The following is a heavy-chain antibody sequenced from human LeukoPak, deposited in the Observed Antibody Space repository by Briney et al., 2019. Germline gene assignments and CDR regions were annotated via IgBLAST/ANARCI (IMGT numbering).Heavy chain of an antibody. CDR3: ARGTLYDILTGYYGTGHDAFDI. V-gene: IGHV4-39*07. D-gene: IGHD3-9*01. Sequence: PSETLSLTCTVSGGSISSSSYYWGWIRQPPGKGLEWIGSIYYSGSTYYNPSLKSRVTISVDTSKNQFSLKLSSVTAADTAVYYCARGTLYDILTGYYGTGHDAFDIWGQGTMVTVSS. CDR1: GGSISSSSYY. CDR2: IYYSGST. J-gene: IGHJ3*02.